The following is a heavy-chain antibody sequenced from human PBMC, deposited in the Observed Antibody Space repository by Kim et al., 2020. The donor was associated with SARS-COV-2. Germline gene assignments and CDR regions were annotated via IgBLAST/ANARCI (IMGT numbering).Heavy chain of an antibody. D-gene: IGHD3-10*01. J-gene: IGHJ5*01. CDR1: GFTFNTYV. CDR2: ISGSDGST. V-gene: IGHV3-23*01. Sequence: GGSLRLSCAASGFTFNTYVMTWVRQAPGKGLEWVSSISGSDGSTNYAGSVKGRFTISRDSSKSTLYFEMNSVRVEDTAIYYCAKDSYGFPFNWFDSWGQGPLVSVSS. CDR3: AKDSYGFPFNWFDS.